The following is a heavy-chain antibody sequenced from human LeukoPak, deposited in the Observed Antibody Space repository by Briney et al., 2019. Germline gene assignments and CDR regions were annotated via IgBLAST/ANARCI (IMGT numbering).Heavy chain of an antibody. CDR3: ARMDYYDSSGYWDY. V-gene: IGHV5-51*01. CDR1: GCNFTSYW. Sequence: GESLKISCKGSGCNFTSYWIGWGRQVPGKGLEWMGIIYPGDSDTRYSPSFQGQVTISADKSISTAYLQWSSLKASDTAMYYCARMDYYDSSGYWDYWGQGTLVTVSS. J-gene: IGHJ4*02. CDR2: IYPGDSDT. D-gene: IGHD3-22*01.